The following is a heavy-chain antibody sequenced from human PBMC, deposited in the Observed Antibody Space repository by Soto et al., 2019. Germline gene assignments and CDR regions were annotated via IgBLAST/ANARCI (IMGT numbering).Heavy chain of an antibody. D-gene: IGHD4-17*01. CDR1: GFTFSKYA. J-gene: IGHJ4*02. CDR3: ATYDYGDNNF. V-gene: IGHV3-30-3*01. CDR2: ISYDGNNQ. Sequence: QVYLVESGGGVVQPGRSLRLSCAASGFTFSKYAVQWVRQAPGKGLEWVALISYDGNNQFYADSVKGRFTISRDNSRNTLYLQMSSLRPEDTAIYYCATYDYGDNNFWGQGTLVTVSS.